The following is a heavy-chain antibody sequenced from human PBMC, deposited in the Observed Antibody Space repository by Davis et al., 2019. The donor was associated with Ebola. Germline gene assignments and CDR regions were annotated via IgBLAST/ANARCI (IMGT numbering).Heavy chain of an antibody. Sequence: GGSLRLSCAASGFTFSDYGMHWVRQAPGKGLEWVSAITASGGATYYAASVKGRFTISRDNSNNTLFLQMNSLRAEDTAVYYCARPLLGSFGNWGQGTLVTVSS. CDR2: ITASGGAT. V-gene: IGHV3-23*01. CDR1: GFTFSDYG. J-gene: IGHJ4*02. D-gene: IGHD3-16*01. CDR3: ARPLLGSFGN.